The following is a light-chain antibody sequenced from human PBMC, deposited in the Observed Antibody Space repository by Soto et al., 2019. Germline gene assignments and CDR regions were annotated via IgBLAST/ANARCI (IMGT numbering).Light chain of an antibody. CDR3: QKRSNWPFT. CDR1: QSVSNN. Sequence: EIVMTQSPATLSFSRGEKAALSCRASQSVSNNLAWFQQKPGQVPRLLIYGASNRATGVSARFSGSGSGTGFTLTISSLQSEDFAVYYCQKRSNWPFTFGPGTKVDIK. J-gene: IGKJ3*01. V-gene: IGKV3-15*01. CDR2: GAS.